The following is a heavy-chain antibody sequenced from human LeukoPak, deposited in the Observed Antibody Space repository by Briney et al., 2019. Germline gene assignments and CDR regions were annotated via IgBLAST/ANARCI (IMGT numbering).Heavy chain of an antibody. V-gene: IGHV4-59*01. CDR3: ARAPYSIGYYYYMDV. D-gene: IGHD6-25*01. CDR1: GGSISSYY. J-gene: IGHJ6*03. CDR2: IYYSGST. Sequence: SETLSLTCTVSGGSISSYYWSWIRQPPGKGLEWIGYIYYSGSTNYNPSLKSRVTISVDTSKNQFSLKLSSVTAADTAVYYCARAPYSIGYYYYMDVWGKGTTVTVSS.